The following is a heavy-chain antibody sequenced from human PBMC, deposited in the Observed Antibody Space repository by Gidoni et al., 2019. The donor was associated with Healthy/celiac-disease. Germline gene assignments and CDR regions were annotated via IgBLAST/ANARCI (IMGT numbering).Heavy chain of an antibody. V-gene: IGHV3-11*06. Sequence: GQLVESGGGWVKPGGSLRLSCAASGFTFSDYYMSWIRQAPGKGLEWVSYISSSSSYTNYADSVKGRFTISRDNAKNSLYLQMNSLRAEDTAVYYCARSAVAFAARRRNNWFDPWGQGTLVTVSS. CDR2: ISSSSSYT. D-gene: IGHD6-6*01. J-gene: IGHJ5*02. CDR3: ARSAVAFAARRRNNWFDP. CDR1: GFTFSDYY.